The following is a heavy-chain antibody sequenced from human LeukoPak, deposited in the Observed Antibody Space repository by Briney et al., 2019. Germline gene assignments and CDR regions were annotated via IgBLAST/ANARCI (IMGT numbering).Heavy chain of an antibody. Sequence: PGGSLRLSCAASGFTFSTYWMNWVRQAPGKGLEWVANIKEDGSEDFYVDSVKGRFTISRDNAKNSLYLQMNSLRAEDTAVYYCARDSELRGQGTLVTVSS. J-gene: IGHJ4*02. V-gene: IGHV3-7*01. CDR2: IKEDGSED. CDR3: ARDSEL. CDR1: GFTFSTYW. D-gene: IGHD1-26*01.